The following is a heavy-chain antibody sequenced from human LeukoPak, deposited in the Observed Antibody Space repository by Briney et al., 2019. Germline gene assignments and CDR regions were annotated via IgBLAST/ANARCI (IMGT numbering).Heavy chain of an antibody. J-gene: IGHJ4*02. Sequence: GGSLRLSCAASGFTFSSYGMSWVRQAPGKGLEWVSGISGSGGSTYYADSVKGRFTISRDNSKNTLYLQMNSLRAEDTAVYYCAKDSGPIVVVSFAYWGQGTLVTVSS. V-gene: IGHV3-23*01. D-gene: IGHD3-22*01. CDR3: AKDSGPIVVVSFAY. CDR1: GFTFSSYG. CDR2: ISGSGGST.